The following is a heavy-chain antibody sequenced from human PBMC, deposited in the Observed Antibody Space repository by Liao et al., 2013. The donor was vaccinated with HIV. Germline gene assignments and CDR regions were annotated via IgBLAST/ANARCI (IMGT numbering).Heavy chain of an antibody. D-gene: IGHD1-26*01. CDR3: ARVPRCSESYRRKMGACPEYFQL. V-gene: IGHV4-4*07. CDR1: DGSISTYY. CDR2: FYSRGTT. J-gene: IGHJ1*01. Sequence: QVQLQESGPGLVKPSETLSLTCTVSDGSISTYYWSWVRQPAGKGLEWIGRFYSRGTTNYNPSLKSRVTISVDTSKKEFSLQLTSVTAADTAVYYCARVPRCSESYRRKMGACPEYFQLWGQGTLVTVSS.